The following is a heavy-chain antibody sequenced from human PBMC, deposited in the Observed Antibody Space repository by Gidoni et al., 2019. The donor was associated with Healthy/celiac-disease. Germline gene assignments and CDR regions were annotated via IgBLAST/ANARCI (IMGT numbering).Heavy chain of an antibody. J-gene: IGHJ3*02. CDR2: ISGSGGRK. V-gene: IGHV3-23*01. D-gene: IGHD3-10*01. Sequence: VHLLAAAVGLVQPGGSLSLPCAASGFHFSSYAMSWVRQAPGKGLAWVSAISGSGGRKDYAESVKGRFTISRDNSKNTLYLQMNSLRAEDTAVEYCEKGWDYGPGACDIWGQGTMVTVAS. CDR3: EKGWDYGPGACDI. CDR1: GFHFSSYA.